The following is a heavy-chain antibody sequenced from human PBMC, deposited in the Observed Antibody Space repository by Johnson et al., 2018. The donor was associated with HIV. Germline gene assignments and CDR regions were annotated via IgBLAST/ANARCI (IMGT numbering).Heavy chain of an antibody. J-gene: IGHJ3*02. D-gene: IGHD1-26*01. CDR3: AKVASGSYYGDAFDS. CDR1: GFTFSSYG. V-gene: IGHV3-33*06. Sequence: QVQLVESGGGVVQPGRSLRLSCAASGFTFSSYGMHWVRQAPGQGLEWVAVMWYDGSNKYYADSVKGRFTISRDNSKHTLYLQMTSLRAGDTAVYYCAKVASGSYYGDAFDSWGQGTMVTVSS. CDR2: MWYDGSNK.